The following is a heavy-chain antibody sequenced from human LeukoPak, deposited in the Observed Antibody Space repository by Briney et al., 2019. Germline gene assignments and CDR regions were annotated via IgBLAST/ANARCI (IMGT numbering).Heavy chain of an antibody. CDR1: GFTFSSYG. V-gene: IGHV3-23*01. J-gene: IGHJ4*02. Sequence: GGSLRLSCAASGFTFSSYGMSWVRQAPGKGLEWVSAISGSGGSTYYADSVRGRFTISRDNSKNTLYLQMDSLRAEDTAVYYCAKDYSGYDNSHDYWGQGTLVTVSS. CDR2: ISGSGGST. CDR3: AKDYSGYDNSHDY. D-gene: IGHD5-12*01.